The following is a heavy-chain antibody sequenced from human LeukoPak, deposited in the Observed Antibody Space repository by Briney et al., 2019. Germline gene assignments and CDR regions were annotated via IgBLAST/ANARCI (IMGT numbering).Heavy chain of an antibody. J-gene: IGHJ4*02. Sequence: GGSLRLSCAASGFTFRSYNMNWVRQAPGKRPEWVSSISSSSSYIYYADSVKGRFTISRDNAKNSLYLQMNGLRAEDTALYYCARGASRADYWGQGALVTVSS. V-gene: IGHV3-21*01. CDR3: ARGASRADY. CDR1: GFTFRSYN. CDR2: ISSSSSYI.